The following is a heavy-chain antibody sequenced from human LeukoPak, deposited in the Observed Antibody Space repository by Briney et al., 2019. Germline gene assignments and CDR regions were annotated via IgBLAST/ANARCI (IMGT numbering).Heavy chain of an antibody. V-gene: IGHV3-74*01. J-gene: IGHJ4*02. CDR3: ARAAYYRFDY. Sequence: GGSLRLSCAASGFTFSSYWVHWVRQAPGKGLEWVARINSDGSTINHADSVRGRFTISRDNAENTLYLQMSSLRAEDTAICFCARAAYYRFDYWGQGTLVTVSS. CDR1: GFTFSSYW. D-gene: IGHD1-26*01. CDR2: INSDGSTI.